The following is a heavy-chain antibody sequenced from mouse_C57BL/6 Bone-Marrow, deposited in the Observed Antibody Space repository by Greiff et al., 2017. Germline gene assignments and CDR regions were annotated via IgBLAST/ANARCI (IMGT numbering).Heavy chain of an antibody. CDR3: AREGYWYFDV. Sequence: VQLQQSGAELARPGASGKLSCKASGYTFTGSGISWLKRRTGQGLEWIGEFYPRSGNTYYNEKFKGKATLTADKSSSTAYMELNSLTSEDSAVYYCAREGYWYFDVWGTGTTVTVSS. J-gene: IGHJ1*03. CDR2: FYPRSGNT. V-gene: IGHV1-81*01. CDR1: GYTFTGSG.